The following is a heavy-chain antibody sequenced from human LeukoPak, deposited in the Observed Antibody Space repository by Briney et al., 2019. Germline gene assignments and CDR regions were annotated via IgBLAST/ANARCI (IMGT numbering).Heavy chain of an antibody. V-gene: IGHV1-2*02. Sequence: GASVKVSCKASGYTFTDYYIHWVRQAPGQGLEWMGWINPKSGGTKFAQKFQGRVTMTRDTSISTAYMDLSRLRSDDTAVYYCARDLVFIAVAAPGDYWGQGTLVTVSS. CDR1: GYTFTDYY. J-gene: IGHJ4*02. D-gene: IGHD6-19*01. CDR3: ARDLVFIAVAAPGDY. CDR2: INPKSGGT.